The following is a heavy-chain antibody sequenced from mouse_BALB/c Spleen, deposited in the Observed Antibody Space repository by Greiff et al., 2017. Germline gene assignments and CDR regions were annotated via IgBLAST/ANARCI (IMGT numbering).Heavy chain of an antibody. J-gene: IGHJ4*01. V-gene: IGHV14-1*02. D-gene: IGHD2-3*01. CDR1: GFNIKDYY. CDR2: IDPENGNT. CDR3: ARGDGYYDAMDY. Sequence: EVQLVESGAELVRPGALVKLSCKASGFNIKDYYMHWVKQRPEQGLEWIGWIDPENGNTIYDPKFQGKASITADTSSNTAYLQLSSLTSEDTAVYYCARGDGYYDAMDYWGQGTSVTVSS.